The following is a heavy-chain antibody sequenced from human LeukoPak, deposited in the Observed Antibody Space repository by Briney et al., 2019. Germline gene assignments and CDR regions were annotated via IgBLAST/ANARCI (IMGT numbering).Heavy chain of an antibody. CDR1: GFSVSSNY. D-gene: IGHD3-10*01. V-gene: IGHV3-53*01. Sequence: GGSLRLSCAASGFSVSSNYVSWVRQAPGKGLEWVSVIYSGGSTYYADSVKGRFTISRDNSKNTVYLQMNSLSAEDTAVYYCAKGNSAGSSKSWFDPWGQGTLVTVSS. J-gene: IGHJ5*02. CDR3: AKGNSAGSSKSWFDP. CDR2: IYSGGST.